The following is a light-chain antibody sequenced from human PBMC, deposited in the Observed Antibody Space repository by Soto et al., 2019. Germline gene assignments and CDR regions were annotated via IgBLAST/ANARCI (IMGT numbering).Light chain of an antibody. CDR1: QGISSR. Sequence: DIQMTQSPSSVSASVGDRVTITCRASQGISSRLAWYQQKPGKAPKLLIYAAPSLQSGVPSRFSGSGSGTDFTLTISSLQPEDFAAYFCQQANSFPWTFGQGTKVDIK. J-gene: IGKJ1*01. V-gene: IGKV1D-12*01. CDR3: QQANSFPWT. CDR2: AAP.